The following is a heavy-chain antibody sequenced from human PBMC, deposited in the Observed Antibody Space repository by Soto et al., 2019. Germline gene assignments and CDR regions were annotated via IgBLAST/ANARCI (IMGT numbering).Heavy chain of an antibody. J-gene: IGHJ5*02. D-gene: IGHD1-26*01. CDR2: LYNSGTT. V-gene: IGHV3-53*01. CDR3: ARDKTQGAGWFDP. CDR1: AINVSYNY. Sequence: GGSLRLSCAASAINVSYNYMNWVRQAPGKGLELVSVLYNSGTTYYADSVKGRFTISRDNVKNTGYLEMNNLRVDDTAVYYCARDKTQGAGWFDPWGRGTLVTVS.